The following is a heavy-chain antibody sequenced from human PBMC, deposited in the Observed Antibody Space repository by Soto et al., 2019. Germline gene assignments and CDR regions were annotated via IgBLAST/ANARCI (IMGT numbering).Heavy chain of an antibody. CDR3: VRDGRTYYYDSSGYYQH. CDR1: GFPFSSYG. Sequence: QVQLVESGGGVVQPGRSLRLSCAASGFPFSSYGMHWVRQAPGKGLEWVAVIWYDGSNRRYVDSVKGRFTISRDNSKNXXYLEMNSLRAEDTAVYYCVRDGRTYYYDSSGYYQHWGQGTLVTVSS. J-gene: IGHJ1*01. CDR2: IWYDGSNR. D-gene: IGHD3-22*01. V-gene: IGHV3-33*01.